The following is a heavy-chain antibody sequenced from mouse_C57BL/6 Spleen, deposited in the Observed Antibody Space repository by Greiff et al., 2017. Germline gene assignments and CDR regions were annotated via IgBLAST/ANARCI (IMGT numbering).Heavy chain of an antibody. CDR1: GFTFSDYY. V-gene: IGHV5-16*01. J-gene: IGHJ2*01. CDR2: INYDDSST. CDR3: ARAHYYSSSEGFDY. Sequence: EVMLVESEGGLVQPGSSMKLSCTASGFTFSDYYMAWVRQVPEKGLEWVANINYDDSSTYYLDSLKSRFIISRDNAKNMLYLQMSSLKSEDTATYYCARAHYYSSSEGFDYWGQGTTLTVSS. D-gene: IGHD1-1*01.